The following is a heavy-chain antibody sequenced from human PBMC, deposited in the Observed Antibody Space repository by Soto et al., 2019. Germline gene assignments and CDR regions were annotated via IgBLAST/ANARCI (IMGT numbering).Heavy chain of an antibody. J-gene: IGHJ2*01. CDR2: ISYDGTTK. V-gene: IGHV3-30*09. CDR3: VRDPSGDCLDWYFDL. Sequence: QLVESGGGVVQPGGSLRLSCAASGFAFSRFALHWLRQAPGKGLEWVALISYDGTTKYYPDAVKGRFAISRDNSNNALYLEMNSMRHEDISFYYCVRDPSGDCLDWYFDLWGHGTLVTVSS. D-gene: IGHD2-21*02. CDR1: GFAFSRFA.